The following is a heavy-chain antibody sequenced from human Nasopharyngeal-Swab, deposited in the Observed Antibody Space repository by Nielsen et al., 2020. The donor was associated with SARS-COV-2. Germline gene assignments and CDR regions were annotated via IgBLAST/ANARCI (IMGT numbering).Heavy chain of an antibody. J-gene: IGHJ4*02. D-gene: IGHD4-17*01. Sequence: SETLSLTCTVSGVSITSNNYYWAWIRQPPGKGLEWIGSILYTGITYYNSSLNSRVTISADTSKNQFSLNLSSLTAADTAVYYCARLTKTTVTRRLYLDLWGRGTLVTVSS. CDR3: ARLTKTTVTRRLYLDL. CDR1: GVSITSNNYY. CDR2: ILYTGIT. V-gene: IGHV4-39*01.